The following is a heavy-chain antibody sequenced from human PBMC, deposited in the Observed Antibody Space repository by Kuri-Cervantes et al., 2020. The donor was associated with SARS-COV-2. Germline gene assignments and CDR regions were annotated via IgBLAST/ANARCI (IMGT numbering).Heavy chain of an antibody. V-gene: IGHV3-30*04. D-gene: IGHD2-21*01. J-gene: IGHJ5*02. CDR3: ASARVGVLDL. CDR2: ISSDGRNK. Sequence: GGSLRLSCAASGFTFNTCAMHWVRQAPGKGLEWVTMISSDGRNKIYADSVKGRFTISRDNSKNTLYLQINSLRSEDTAIFYCASARVGVLDLWGQGALVTVSS. CDR1: GFTFNTCA.